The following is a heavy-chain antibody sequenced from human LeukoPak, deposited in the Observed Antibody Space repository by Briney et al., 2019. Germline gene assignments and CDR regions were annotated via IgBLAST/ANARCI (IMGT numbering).Heavy chain of an antibody. CDR2: ISGSGGST. Sequence: GGSLRLSCAASGLTFSSYAMSWVRQAPGKGLEWVSAISGSGGSTYYADSVKGRFTISRDNSKNTLYLQMNSLRAEDTAVYYCAKDSVAVAGTPFFFDYWGQGTLVTVSS. CDR1: GLTFSSYA. CDR3: AKDSVAVAGTPFFFDY. J-gene: IGHJ4*02. V-gene: IGHV3-23*01. D-gene: IGHD6-19*01.